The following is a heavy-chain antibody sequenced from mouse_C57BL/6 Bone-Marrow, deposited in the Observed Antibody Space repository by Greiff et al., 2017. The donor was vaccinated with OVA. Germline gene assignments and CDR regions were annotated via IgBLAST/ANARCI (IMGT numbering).Heavy chain of an antibody. Sequence: QVQLQQSGPELVKPGASVKLSCKASGYTFTSYDINWVKQRPGQGLEWIGWIYPRDGSTKYNEKFKGKATLTVDTSSSTAYMELHSLTSEDSAVYFCARRMTMVTTDYFDYWGQGTTLTVSS. J-gene: IGHJ2*01. CDR2: IYPRDGST. V-gene: IGHV1-85*01. D-gene: IGHD2-2*01. CDR3: ARRMTMVTTDYFDY. CDR1: GYTFTSYD.